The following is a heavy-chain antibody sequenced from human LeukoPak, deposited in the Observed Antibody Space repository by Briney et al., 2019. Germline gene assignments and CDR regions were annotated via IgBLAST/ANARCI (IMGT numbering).Heavy chain of an antibody. CDR3: ARDEGSGSYLDY. D-gene: IGHD3-10*01. Sequence: GGSLRLSCATSGFTFSHYAFHWVRQAPGKGLEWVALIWYDGSHDTYEDSVKGRFTVSRDNSKNMLYLQMNSLRAEDTAVFYCARDEGSGSYLDYWGQGTLVAVSS. CDR2: IWYDGSHD. J-gene: IGHJ4*02. V-gene: IGHV3-33*01. CDR1: GFTFSHYA.